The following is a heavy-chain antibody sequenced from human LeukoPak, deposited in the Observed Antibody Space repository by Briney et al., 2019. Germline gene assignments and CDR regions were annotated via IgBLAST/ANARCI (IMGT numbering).Heavy chain of an antibody. V-gene: IGHV4-34*01. J-gene: IGHJ4*02. CDR2: INHSGST. D-gene: IGHD2-2*01. CDR3: ARTSYCSSTSCYDLEYSFDY. CDR1: GGSFSGYY. Sequence: PSETLSLTCAVYGGSFSGYYWSWIRQPPGKGLEWIGEINHSGSTNYNPSLKSRVTISVDTSKNQFSLKLSSVTAADTAVYYCARTSYCSSTSCYDLEYSFDYWGQGTLVTVSS.